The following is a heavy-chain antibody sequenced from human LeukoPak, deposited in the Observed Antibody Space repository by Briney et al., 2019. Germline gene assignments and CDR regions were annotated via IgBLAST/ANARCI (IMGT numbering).Heavy chain of an antibody. D-gene: IGHD3-10*01. V-gene: IGHV4-39*01. CDR2: IYYSGST. Sequence: SETLSLTCTVSGGSISSSSYYWGWIRQPPGKGLEWIGSIYYSGSTYYNPSLKSRVTISVDTSKNRFSLKLSSVTAADTAVYYCARQRYGSGSYYFDYWGQGTLVTVSS. CDR3: ARQRYGSGSYYFDY. CDR1: GGSISSSSYY. J-gene: IGHJ4*02.